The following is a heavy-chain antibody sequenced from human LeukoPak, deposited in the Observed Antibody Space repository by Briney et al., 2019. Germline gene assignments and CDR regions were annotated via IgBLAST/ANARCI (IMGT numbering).Heavy chain of an antibody. CDR2: IWYDGTNK. D-gene: IGHD5-12*01. Sequence: GGSLRLSCVASGFTFSSYGMHWVRQAPGKGLEWVAVIWYDGTNKYYADSVKGRLTISRDNSKNTLYLQMNSLRAEDTAVYYCARDHYGGYAYSDYWGQGALVIVSS. V-gene: IGHV3-33*01. CDR1: GFTFSSYG. J-gene: IGHJ4*02. CDR3: ARDHYGGYAYSDY.